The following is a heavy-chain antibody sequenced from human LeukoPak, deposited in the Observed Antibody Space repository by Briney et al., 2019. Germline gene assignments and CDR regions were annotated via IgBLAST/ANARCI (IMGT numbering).Heavy chain of an antibody. CDR3: ARSPQELWFGELFPRGGDWFDP. CDR2: MNPNSGNT. Sequence: ASVKVSCKASGYTFTSYDINWVRQATGQGLECMGWMNPNSGNTGYAQKFQGRVTITRNTSISTAYMELSSLRSEDTAVYYCARSPQELWFGELFPRGGDWFDPWGQGTLVTVSS. J-gene: IGHJ5*02. V-gene: IGHV1-8*03. CDR1: GYTFTSYD. D-gene: IGHD3-10*01.